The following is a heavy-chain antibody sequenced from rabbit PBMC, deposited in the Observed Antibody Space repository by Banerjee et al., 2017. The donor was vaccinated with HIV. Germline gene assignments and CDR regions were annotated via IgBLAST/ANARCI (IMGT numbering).Heavy chain of an antibody. V-gene: IGHV1S45*01. CDR1: GIDFSSYYY. Sequence: QEQLVESGGGLVQPEGSLTLTCKASGIDFSSYYYMCWVRQAPGKGLEWIACIYAGNSGNTYYASWAKGRFTISKTSSTTVTLQMTSLTAADTATYFCARDRYTLSSDYSFYFGLWGQGTLVTVS. D-gene: IGHD1-1*01. J-gene: IGHJ4*01. CDR3: ARDRYTLSSDYSFYFGL. CDR2: IYAGNSGNT.